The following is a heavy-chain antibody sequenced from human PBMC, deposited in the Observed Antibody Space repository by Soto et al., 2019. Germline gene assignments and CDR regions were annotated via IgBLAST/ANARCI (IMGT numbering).Heavy chain of an antibody. J-gene: IGHJ3*02. CDR1: GYTFTSDG. Sequence: GASVKVSCKASGYTFTSDGISWVRQAPGQGLEWMGWISAYNGNTNYAQKLQGRVTMTTDTSTSTAYMELRSLRSDDTAVYYCARGPSNTYYDYIWGRNDAFDIWGQGTMVTVSS. D-gene: IGHD3-16*01. CDR3: ARGPSNTYYDYIWGRNDAFDI. V-gene: IGHV1-18*01. CDR2: ISAYNGNT.